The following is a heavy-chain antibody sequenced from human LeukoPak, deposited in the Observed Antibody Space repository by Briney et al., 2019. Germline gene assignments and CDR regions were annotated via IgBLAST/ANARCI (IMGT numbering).Heavy chain of an antibody. Sequence: PGGSLRLSCAASGFTFSSYGMHWVRQAPGKGLEWVSFTRYDGSNKYYADSVKGRFTISRDNSKNTLYLQMNSLRTEDTAVYYCAKPPLDDTFAFDYWGQGTLATVSS. V-gene: IGHV3-30*02. CDR3: AKPPLDDTFAFDY. CDR2: TRYDGSNK. CDR1: GFTFSSYG. D-gene: IGHD3-22*01. J-gene: IGHJ4*02.